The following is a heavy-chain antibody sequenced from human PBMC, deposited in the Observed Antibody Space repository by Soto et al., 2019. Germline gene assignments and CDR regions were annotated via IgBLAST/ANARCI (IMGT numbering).Heavy chain of an antibody. CDR1: GGSIRSGGYY. CDR2: IYYTGST. Sequence: QVQLQESGPGLVKPSQTLSLTCTVSGGSIRSGGYYWTWIRQHPGKGLEWIGYIYYTGSTYYNPSLKRRVTISVDTSKTQFSLKLSSVTAADTAVYYCARASLGYCSSTSCRSNWFDPWGQGTLVTVSS. CDR3: ARASLGYCSSTSCRSNWFDP. V-gene: IGHV4-31*03. J-gene: IGHJ5*02. D-gene: IGHD2-2*01.